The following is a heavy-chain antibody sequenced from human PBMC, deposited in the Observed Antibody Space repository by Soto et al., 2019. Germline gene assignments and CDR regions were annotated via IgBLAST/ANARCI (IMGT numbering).Heavy chain of an antibody. CDR1: GGSFSGYY. D-gene: IGHD3-10*01. CDR3: ARGFGPDLGDPGFYY. Sequence: SETLSLTCAVYGGSFSGYYWSWIRQPPGKGLEWIGEINHSGSTNYNPSLKSRVTISVDTSKNQFSLKLSSVTAADTAVYYCARGFGPDLGDPGFYYWGQGTLVTVSS. J-gene: IGHJ4*02. CDR2: INHSGST. V-gene: IGHV4-34*01.